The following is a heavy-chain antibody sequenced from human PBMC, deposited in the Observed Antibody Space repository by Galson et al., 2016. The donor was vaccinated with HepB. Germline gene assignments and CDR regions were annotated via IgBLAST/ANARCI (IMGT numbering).Heavy chain of an antibody. CDR1: GHTLTELC. CDR2: LDPEDGET. J-gene: IGHJ6*02. D-gene: IGHD1-26*01. Sequence: SVKVSCKVSGHTLTELCMQWVRQAPGKGLEWMGGLDPEDGETIYAQKFQGRVTRTEDTSTDTAYMELSSLTSEDPAVYYCAILGEGWELGSVYYYYGMDIWGQGTTVTVSS. V-gene: IGHV1-24*01. CDR3: AILGEGWELGSVYYYYGMDI.